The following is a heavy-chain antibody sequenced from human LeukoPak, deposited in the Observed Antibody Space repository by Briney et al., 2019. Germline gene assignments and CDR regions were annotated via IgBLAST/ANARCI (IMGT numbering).Heavy chain of an antibody. J-gene: IGHJ4*02. D-gene: IGHD3-10*01. Sequence: GGSLTLSCAASGFTFSDHWMTWVRQAPGKGLEWVADIKKDGSKKNQVDSVKGRFTISRDNAKNSLYLQMNSLRAEDTAVYYCARGPNYGARSDYLDYWGQGTLVTVSS. CDR3: ARGPNYGARSDYLDY. CDR2: IKKDGSKK. V-gene: IGHV3-7*01. CDR1: GFTFSDHW.